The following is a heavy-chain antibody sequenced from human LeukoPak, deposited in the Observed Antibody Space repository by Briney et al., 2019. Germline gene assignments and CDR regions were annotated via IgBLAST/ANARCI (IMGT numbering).Heavy chain of an antibody. CDR1: GYTFTRYA. Sequence: GASVKVSCKASGYTFTRYAINWLRQAPGQWLEWMGWINMYTANPAYAQGFTERFVFSLDTSVTTAYLQISNLKTEDTAVYYCARHDNDDDFDYWGQGTLVTVSS. V-gene: IGHV7-4-1*02. D-gene: IGHD3-16*01. CDR3: ARHDNDDDFDY. J-gene: IGHJ4*02. CDR2: INMYTANP.